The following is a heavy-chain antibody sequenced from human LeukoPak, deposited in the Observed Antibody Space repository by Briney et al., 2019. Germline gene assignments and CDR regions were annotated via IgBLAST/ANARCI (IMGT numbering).Heavy chain of an antibody. D-gene: IGHD2-21*01. CDR1: GYTFTSYD. Sequence: ASVKVSCKASGYTFTSYDINWVRQATGQGLEWMGWMNPNSGNTGYAQKFQGRVTMARNTSISTAYMELSSLRSEDTVVYYCASVFRIYYYYGMDVWGQGTTVTVSS. CDR3: ASVFRIYYYYGMDV. J-gene: IGHJ6*02. CDR2: MNPNSGNT. V-gene: IGHV1-8*01.